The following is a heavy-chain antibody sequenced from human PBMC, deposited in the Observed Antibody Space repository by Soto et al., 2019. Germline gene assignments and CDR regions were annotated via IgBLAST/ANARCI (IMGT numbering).Heavy chain of an antibody. Sequence: SETLSLTCTVSGGSISSYYWSWTRQPPGKGLEWIGYIYYSGSTNYNPSLKSRVTISVDTSKNQFSLKLSSVTAADTAVYYCARDSGRSSGWHDYYYYYGMDVWGQGTTVTVSS. CDR1: GGSISSYY. CDR2: IYYSGST. CDR3: ARDSGRSSGWHDYYYYYGMDV. D-gene: IGHD6-19*01. V-gene: IGHV4-59*01. J-gene: IGHJ6*02.